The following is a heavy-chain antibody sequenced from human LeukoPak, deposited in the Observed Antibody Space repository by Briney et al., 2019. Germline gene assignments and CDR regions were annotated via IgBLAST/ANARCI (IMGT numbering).Heavy chain of an antibody. CDR2: ISSSGSTK. D-gene: IGHD5-18*01. CDR3: ARDRNTAMSN. Sequence: GGSLRLSCAASGFTFSSYEMNWVRQAPGKGLEWVSYISSSGSTKYYADSVKGRFTISRDNAKNSLYLQMNGLRAEDTAVYYCARDRNTAMSNWGQGTLVTVSS. V-gene: IGHV3-48*03. J-gene: IGHJ4*02. CDR1: GFTFSSYE.